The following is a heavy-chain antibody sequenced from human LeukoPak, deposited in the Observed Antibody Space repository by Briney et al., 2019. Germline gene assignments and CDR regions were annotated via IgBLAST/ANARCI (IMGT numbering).Heavy chain of an antibody. Sequence: SQTLSLTCAISGDSVSSNSAAWNWIRQSPSRGLEWLGRTYYRSKWYNDYAVSVKSRITINPDTSKNQLSLQLNSVTPEDTAVYYCARGEGAARHYYYYYMDVWGKGTTVTVSS. CDR2: TYYRSKWYN. J-gene: IGHJ6*03. CDR3: ARGEGAARHYYYYYMDV. V-gene: IGHV6-1*01. D-gene: IGHD6-6*01. CDR1: GDSVSSNSAA.